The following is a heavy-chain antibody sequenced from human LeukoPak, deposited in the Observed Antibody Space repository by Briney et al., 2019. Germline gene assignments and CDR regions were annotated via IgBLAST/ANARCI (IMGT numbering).Heavy chain of an antibody. CDR1: GFTFSNYG. J-gene: IGHJ5*02. D-gene: IGHD3-10*01. V-gene: IGHV3-30*18. CDR3: AKDAVLLWFGELDS. Sequence: GGSLRLSCAASGFTFSNYGMHWVRQAPGKGLGWVAVISYGGINKYYADSMKGRFTISRDNSKNTLDLQMNSLRPEDTAVYYCAKDAVLLWFGELDSWGQGSLVTVSS. CDR2: ISYGGINK.